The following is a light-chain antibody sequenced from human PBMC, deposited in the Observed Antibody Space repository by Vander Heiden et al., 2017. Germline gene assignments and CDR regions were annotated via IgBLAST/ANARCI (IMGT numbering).Light chain of an antibody. CDR2: DVS. Sequence: QSALTQPRSVSGSPGQSVTISCTGTSSDVGGYNYVSWYQQHPGKAPKLMIYDVSKRPSGVPDRFSGSKSGTTASLTISGLQAEDEADYYCCSYAGSYNFGVFGGGTKLTVL. V-gene: IGLV2-11*01. J-gene: IGLJ3*02. CDR3: CSYAGSYNFGV. CDR1: SSDVGGYNY.